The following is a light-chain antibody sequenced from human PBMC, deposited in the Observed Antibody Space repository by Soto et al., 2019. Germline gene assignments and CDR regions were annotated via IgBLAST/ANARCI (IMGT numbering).Light chain of an antibody. CDR2: GAS. J-gene: IGKJ5*01. Sequence: EIVMTQSPATLSVSPGERATLSCRASQSVSSNLAWYQQKPGQAPRLLIYGASTRATGIPARFSGSGSGTDFTLHISRLEPEDFATYYCQQLFDSPITFGQGTRLEIK. CDR3: QQLFDSPIT. V-gene: IGKV3-15*01. CDR1: QSVSSN.